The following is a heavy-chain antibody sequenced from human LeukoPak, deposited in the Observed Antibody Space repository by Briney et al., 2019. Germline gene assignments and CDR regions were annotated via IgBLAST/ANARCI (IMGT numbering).Heavy chain of an antibody. CDR3: AKPLRPHAPIFDWYLDY. V-gene: IGHV3-23*01. CDR1: GFTFSSYA. Sequence: KPGGSLRLSCAASGFTFSSYAMSWVRQAPGKGLEWVSAISGSGGSTYYADSVEGRFTISRDNSENTLYLQMNSLRAEDTAVYYCAKPLRPHAPIFDWYLDYWGQGTLVTVSS. J-gene: IGHJ4*02. D-gene: IGHD3-9*01. CDR2: ISGSGGST.